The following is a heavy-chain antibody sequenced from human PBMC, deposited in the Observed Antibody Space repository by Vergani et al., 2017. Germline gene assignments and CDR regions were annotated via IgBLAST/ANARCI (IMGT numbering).Heavy chain of an antibody. CDR1: GFTVSSNY. V-gene: IGHV3-48*01. Sequence: EVQLVETGGGLIQPGGSLRLSCAASGFTVSSNYMSWVRQAPGKGLEWVSYISSSSSTIYYADSVKGRFTISRDNAKNSLYLQMNSLRAEDTAVYYCAREQDDYGDDGADGAFDIWGQGTMVTVSS. CDR2: ISSSSSTI. CDR3: AREQDDYGDDGADGAFDI. D-gene: IGHD4-17*01. J-gene: IGHJ3*02.